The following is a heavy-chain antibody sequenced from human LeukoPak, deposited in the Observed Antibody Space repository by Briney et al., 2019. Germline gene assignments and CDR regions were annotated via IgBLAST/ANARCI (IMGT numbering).Heavy chain of an antibody. CDR2: INHSGST. V-gene: IGHV4-34*01. Sequence: KTSETLSLTCAVYGGSFSGYYWSWIRQPPGKGLEWIGEINHSGSTNYNPSLKSRVTISVDTSKNQFSLKLSSVTAADTAVYYCARGPPGYYDFWSGYYDYWGQGTLVTVSS. CDR1: GGSFSGYY. D-gene: IGHD3-3*01. CDR3: ARGPPGYYDFWSGYYDY. J-gene: IGHJ4*02.